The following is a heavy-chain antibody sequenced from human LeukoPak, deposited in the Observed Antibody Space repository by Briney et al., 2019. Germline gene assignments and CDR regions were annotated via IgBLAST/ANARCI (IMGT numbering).Heavy chain of an antibody. J-gene: IGHJ6*03. CDR2: IYYSGST. V-gene: IGHV4-39*07. Sequence: EASETLSLTCTVSGGSISSSSYYWGWIRQPPGKGLEWIGSIYYSGSTYYNPSLKSRVTISVDTSKNQFSLKLSSVTAADTAVYYCARADYSSTWSHDYYYMDVWGKGTTVTVSS. D-gene: IGHD6-13*01. CDR3: ARADYSSTWSHDYYYMDV. CDR1: GGSISSSSYY.